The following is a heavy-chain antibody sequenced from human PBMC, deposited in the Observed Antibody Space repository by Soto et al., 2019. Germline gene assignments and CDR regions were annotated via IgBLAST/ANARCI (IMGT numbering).Heavy chain of an antibody. V-gene: IGHV1-8*01. CDR2: MNPNNGNP. Sequence: QVQLVQSGAEVKKPGASVKVSCKAAAYTLTSYDINWVRQATGQDFEWMGWMNPNNGNPAYAQKFQGRVTMTRDTSKSTAFMELSRRTSEDTAVYYCARGPRNWGVDYWGQGTLVTVCS. J-gene: IGHJ4*02. D-gene: IGHD7-27*01. CDR1: AYTLTSYD. CDR3: ARGPRNWGVDY.